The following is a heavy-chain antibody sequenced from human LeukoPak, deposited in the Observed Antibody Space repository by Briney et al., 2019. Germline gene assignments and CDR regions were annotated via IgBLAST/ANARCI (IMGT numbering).Heavy chain of an antibody. V-gene: IGHV3-23*01. CDR2: ISGSGGST. Sequence: GGSLRLSCAASGFTVSSNYMTWVRQAPGKGLDWVSAISGSGGSTYHADSVKGRFTISRDNSKNSLYLQMNSLRGEDTAVYYCARDGYSGSYYRLYYFFMDVWGRGTTVTVSS. CDR1: GFTVSSNY. D-gene: IGHD1-26*01. CDR3: ARDGYSGSYYRLYYFFMDV. J-gene: IGHJ6*03.